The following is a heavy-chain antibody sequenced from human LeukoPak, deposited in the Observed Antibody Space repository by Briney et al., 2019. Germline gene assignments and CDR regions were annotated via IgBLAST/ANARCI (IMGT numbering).Heavy chain of an antibody. CDR2: ISSSGSTI. V-gene: IGHV3-48*03. J-gene: IGHJ4*02. Sequence: GGSLRLSCAASGFTFSSYEMNWVRQAPGKGLEWVSYISSSGSTIYYADSVKGRFTISRDNAKNTLYLQMNSLRAEDAAVYYCARVYGGYYYDNYYFDYWGQGTLVTVSS. CDR3: ARVYGGYYYDNYYFDY. D-gene: IGHD3-22*01. CDR1: GFTFSSYE.